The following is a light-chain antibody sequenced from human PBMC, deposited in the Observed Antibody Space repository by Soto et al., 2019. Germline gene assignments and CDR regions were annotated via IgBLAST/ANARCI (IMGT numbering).Light chain of an antibody. V-gene: IGLV2-14*01. CDR3: SSYRSSSTAYV. Sequence: QSVLTQPASVSGSPGQSITISCTGTSSDINGYNYVSWYQQHPGKAPKVMIYEVSNRPSGVSNCFSGYKSGNTASLTISGLQAEHEADYYCSSYRSSSTAYVFGTGTKVTVL. J-gene: IGLJ1*01. CDR2: EVS. CDR1: SSDINGYNY.